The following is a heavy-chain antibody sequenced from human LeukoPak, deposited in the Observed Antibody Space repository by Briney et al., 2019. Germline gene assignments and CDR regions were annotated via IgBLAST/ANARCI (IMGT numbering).Heavy chain of an antibody. CDR2: INHSGST. CDR3: ARNHYVWGSYRLTGYFDY. Sequence: SETLSLTCAVYGGSFSGYYWSWIRQPPGKGLEWIGEINHSGSTNYNPSLKSRVTISVDTSKNQFSRKLSSVTAADTAVYYCARNHYVWGSYRLTGYFDYWGQGTLVTVSS. J-gene: IGHJ4*02. V-gene: IGHV4-34*01. D-gene: IGHD3-16*02. CDR1: GGSFSGYY.